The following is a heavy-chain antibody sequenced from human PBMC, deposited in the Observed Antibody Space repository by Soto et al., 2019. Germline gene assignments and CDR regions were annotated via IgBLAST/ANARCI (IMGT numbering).Heavy chain of an antibody. V-gene: IGHV1-69*01. CDR3: ARVTPIYYDSNRYGWFDP. CDR2: IIPIFGTA. Sequence: QVQLVQSGAEVKKPGSSVKVSCKASGGTFSSYAISWVRQAPGQGLEWMGGIIPIFGTANYAQKFQGRVTSTADESTSTAYMEMSSLRSEDTAVYYCARVTPIYYDSNRYGWFDPWGQGTLVTVSS. D-gene: IGHD3-22*01. CDR1: GGTFSSYA. J-gene: IGHJ5*02.